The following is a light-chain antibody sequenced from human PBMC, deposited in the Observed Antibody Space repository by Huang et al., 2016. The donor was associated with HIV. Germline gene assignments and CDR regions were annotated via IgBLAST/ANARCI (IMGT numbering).Light chain of an antibody. V-gene: IGKV2-28*01. CDR2: LGS. CDR3: MQSLQTIT. J-gene: IGKJ5*01. Sequence: DIVMTQSPLSLSVTPGEPASISCRSSQSLLHSNGYNYLDLYLQRPGQSPQLLIYLGSNRASGVPDRFSGSGSGTDFTLKISRVEAEDIGVYYCMQSLQTITFGQGTRLEIK. CDR1: QSLLHSNGYNY.